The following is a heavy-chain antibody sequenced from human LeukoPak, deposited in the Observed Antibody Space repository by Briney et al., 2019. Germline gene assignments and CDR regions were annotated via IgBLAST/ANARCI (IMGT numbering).Heavy chain of an antibody. V-gene: IGHV1-2*02. J-gene: IGHJ4*02. CDR3: ARRPMVRGNIAAALPPDY. CDR2: INPNSGVT. Sequence: ASMKVSCKASGYTFTGYFIHWVRQAPGQGLEWMGWINPNSGVTNYAQKFQGRVTMTRDTSISTAYMELSRLRSDDTAVYYCARRPMVRGNIAAALPPDYWGQGTLVTVSS. D-gene: IGHD3-10*01. CDR1: GYTFTGYF.